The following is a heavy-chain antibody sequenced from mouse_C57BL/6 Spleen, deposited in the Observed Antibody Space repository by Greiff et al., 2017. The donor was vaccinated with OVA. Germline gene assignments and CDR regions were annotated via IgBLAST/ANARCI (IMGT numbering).Heavy chain of an antibody. CDR2: INPNNGGT. D-gene: IGHD1-1*01. CDR1: GYTFTDYN. V-gene: IGHV1-18*01. CDR3: ARRFITTVVATHWYFDV. J-gene: IGHJ1*03. Sequence: VQLQQSGPELVKPGASVKIPCKASGYTFTDYNMDWVKQSHGKSLEWIGDINPNNGGTIYNQKFKGKATLTVDKSSSTAYMELRSLTSEDTAVYYCARRFITTVVATHWYFDVWGTGTTVTVSS.